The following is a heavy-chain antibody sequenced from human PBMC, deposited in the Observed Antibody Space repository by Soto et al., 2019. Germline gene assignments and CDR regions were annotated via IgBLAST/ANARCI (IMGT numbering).Heavy chain of an antibody. V-gene: IGHV3-30*18. CDR1: GFTFSSYG. Sequence: HPGGSLRLSCAASGFTFSSYGMHWVRQAPGKGLEWVAVISYDGSNKYYADSVKGRFTISRDNSKNTLYLQMNSLRAEDTAVYYCAKITHILGSSWYGYFDYWGQGTLVTVSS. CDR3: AKITHILGSSWYGYFDY. CDR2: ISYDGSNK. D-gene: IGHD6-13*01. J-gene: IGHJ4*02.